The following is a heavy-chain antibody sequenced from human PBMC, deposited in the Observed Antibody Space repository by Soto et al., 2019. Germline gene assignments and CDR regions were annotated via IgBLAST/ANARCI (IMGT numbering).Heavy chain of an antibody. CDR3: ARDLRLDIVVVPAAMVYYYYGMDV. CDR2: INPSGGSI. Sequence: ASVKVSCKASGYTFTSYYMHWVRQAPGQGLEWMGIINPSGGSISYAQKFQGRVTMTRDTSTSTVYMELSSLRSEDTAVYYCARDLRLDIVVVPAAMVYYYYGMDVWGQGTTVTVSS. D-gene: IGHD2-2*03. V-gene: IGHV1-46*01. CDR1: GYTFTSYY. J-gene: IGHJ6*02.